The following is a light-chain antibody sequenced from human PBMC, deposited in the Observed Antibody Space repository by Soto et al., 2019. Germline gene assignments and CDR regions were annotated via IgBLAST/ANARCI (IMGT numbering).Light chain of an antibody. J-gene: IGLJ1*01. V-gene: IGLV2-11*01. Sequence: QSALTQPRSVSGSPGQSVTISCTGTSSDVGGYNFVSWYQQHPGKAPKFMIYDVTKRPSGVPDRFSGSKSGNTASLTISGLQAEDEADYYCCSYVGSYTSYVFGTGTKLTAL. CDR2: DVT. CDR1: SSDVGGYNF. CDR3: CSYVGSYTSYV.